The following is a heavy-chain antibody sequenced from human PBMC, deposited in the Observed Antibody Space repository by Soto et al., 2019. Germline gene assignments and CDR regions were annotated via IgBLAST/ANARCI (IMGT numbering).Heavy chain of an antibody. CDR3: DRMVRDYYYGMDV. J-gene: IGHJ6*02. V-gene: IGHV4-39*01. D-gene: IGHD3-10*01. Sequence: QLQLQESGPGLVKPSETLSLTCTVSGGSISSSSYYWGWIRQPPGKGLEWIGSIYYSGSTYYNPSLKSRVTISVDTSKNQFSLKLSSVTAADTAVYYCDRMVRDYYYGMDVWGQGTTVIVSS. CDR2: IYYSGST. CDR1: GGSISSSSYY.